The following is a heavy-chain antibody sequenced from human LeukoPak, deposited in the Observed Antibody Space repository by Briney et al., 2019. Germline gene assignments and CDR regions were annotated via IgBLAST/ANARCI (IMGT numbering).Heavy chain of an antibody. CDR1: GXTXTGXY. D-gene: IGHD2-15*01. Sequence: KXSXXAXGXTXTGXYMHWVRQAPGQGLEWMGWINPNSGGTNYAQKFQGRVTMTRDTSISTAYMELSRLRSDDTAVYYCAIFGVVVVAAIDYWGQGTLVTVSS. V-gene: IGHV1-2*02. CDR2: INPNSGGT. J-gene: IGHJ4*02. CDR3: AIFGVVVVAAIDY.